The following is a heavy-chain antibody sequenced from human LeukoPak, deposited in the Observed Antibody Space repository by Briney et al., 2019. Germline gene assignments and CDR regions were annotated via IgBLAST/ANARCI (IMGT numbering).Heavy chain of an antibody. CDR3: ARDYDWGFDY. CDR2: IDYGGRVV. D-gene: IGHD3-16*01. Sequence: GGSLRLSCVASGFTFSDYTMNWVRQAPGKGPEWLSYIDYGGRVVYYADSVKGRFTISRDNAENSLYLQMNSLRPDDTALYYCARDYDWGFDYWGQGTLVTVSS. V-gene: IGHV3-48*01. CDR1: GFTFSDYT. J-gene: IGHJ4*02.